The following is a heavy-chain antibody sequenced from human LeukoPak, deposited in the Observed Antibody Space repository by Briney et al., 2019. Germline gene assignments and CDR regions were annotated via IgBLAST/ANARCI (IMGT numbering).Heavy chain of an antibody. D-gene: IGHD3-3*01. CDR2: MNPNSGNT. V-gene: IGHV1-8*03. Sequence: ASVKVSCKASGYTFTTYDIDWVRQATGQGLEWMGWMNPNSGNTAYGQKFQGRVTITRNTSISTAYMELSSLKSEDTAVYYCARIKRGIFGVVDAFDIWGQGTMVTVSS. CDR3: ARIKRGIFGVVDAFDI. J-gene: IGHJ3*02. CDR1: GYTFTTYD.